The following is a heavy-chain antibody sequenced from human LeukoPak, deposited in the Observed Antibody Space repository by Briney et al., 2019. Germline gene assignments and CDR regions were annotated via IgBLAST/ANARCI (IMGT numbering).Heavy chain of an antibody. CDR3: ARGAGFGELSAYYYYYMDV. V-gene: IGHV4-4*07. J-gene: IGHJ6*03. CDR1: GDSISSFY. CDR2: IYTSGST. D-gene: IGHD3-10*01. Sequence: SETLSLTCTVSGDSISSFYWSWIRQPAGKGLEWIGRIYTSGSTNYNPSLKSRVTISVDTSKNQFSLKLSSVTAADTAVYYCARGAGFGELSAYYYYYMDVWGQGTMVTVSS.